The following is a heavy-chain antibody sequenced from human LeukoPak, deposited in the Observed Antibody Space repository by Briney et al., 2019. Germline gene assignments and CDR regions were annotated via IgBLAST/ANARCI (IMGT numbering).Heavy chain of an antibody. CDR2: ISSSSSYI. Sequence: GGSLRLSCAASGFTFSSYSMNWVRQAPGKGPEWVSSISSSSSYIYYADSVKGRFTISRDNAKNSLYLQMNSLRAEDTAVYYCARDAGIAARGFGYWGQGTLVTVSS. J-gene: IGHJ4*02. CDR1: GFTFSSYS. D-gene: IGHD6-6*01. CDR3: ARDAGIAARGFGY. V-gene: IGHV3-21*01.